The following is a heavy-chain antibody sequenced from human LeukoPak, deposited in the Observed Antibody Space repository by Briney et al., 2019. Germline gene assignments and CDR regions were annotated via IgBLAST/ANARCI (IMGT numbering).Heavy chain of an antibody. V-gene: IGHV3-48*02. J-gene: IGHJ4*02. Sequence: PGGSLRLSCAASGFTFSSYAMSWVRQAPGKGLEWVSYISGNSNTIYYAGSVKGRFTISRDNAKNSLYLQMNSLTDEDSAVYYCARNPGSYAFFDYWGQGTLVTVSS. CDR2: ISGNSNTI. D-gene: IGHD1-26*01. CDR3: ARNPGSYAFFDY. CDR1: GFTFSSYA.